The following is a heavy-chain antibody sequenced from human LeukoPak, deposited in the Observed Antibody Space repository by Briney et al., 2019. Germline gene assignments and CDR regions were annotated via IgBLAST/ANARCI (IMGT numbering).Heavy chain of an antibody. CDR2: VTRADSK. CDR1: GFTFSSYT. D-gene: IGHD3-10*01. J-gene: IGHJ4*01. CDR3: ARSVGGSYYGAGFSPGD. V-gene: IGHV3-48*04. Sequence: GGSLRLSCAASGFTFSSYTINWVRQAPWKGLEWISSVTRADSKYYADSVKGRFTISRDNTEKLLHLQMNGLRADDTGVYYCARSVGGSYYGAGFSPGDWGHGTLVAVSS.